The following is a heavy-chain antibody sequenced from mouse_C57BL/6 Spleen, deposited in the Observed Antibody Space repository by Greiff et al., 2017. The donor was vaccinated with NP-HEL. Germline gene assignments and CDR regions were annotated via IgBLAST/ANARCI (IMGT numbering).Heavy chain of an antibody. Sequence: QVQLQQPGAELVKPGASVKMSCKASGYTFTSYWITWVKQRPGQGLEWIGDIYPGSGSTNYNEKFKSKATLTVDTSSSTAYMQLSSLTSEDSAVYYWARGGYYGSKYWYFDVWGTGTTVTVSS. D-gene: IGHD1-1*01. V-gene: IGHV1-55*01. J-gene: IGHJ1*03. CDR3: ARGGYYGSKYWYFDV. CDR1: GYTFTSYW. CDR2: IYPGSGST.